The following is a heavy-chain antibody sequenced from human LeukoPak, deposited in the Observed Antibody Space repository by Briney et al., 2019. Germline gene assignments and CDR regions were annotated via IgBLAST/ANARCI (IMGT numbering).Heavy chain of an antibody. V-gene: IGHV4-59*01. D-gene: IGHD3-9*01. Sequence: SETLSLTCTVSGGSISSYYWSWIRQPPGKGLEWIGYIYYSGSTNYNPSPKSRVTISVDTSKNQFSLKLSSVAAADTAVYYCARVPGYDILTGYSYYYYYMDVWGKGTTVTVSS. CDR3: ARVPGYDILTGYSYYYYYMDV. J-gene: IGHJ6*03. CDR2: IYYSGST. CDR1: GGSISSYY.